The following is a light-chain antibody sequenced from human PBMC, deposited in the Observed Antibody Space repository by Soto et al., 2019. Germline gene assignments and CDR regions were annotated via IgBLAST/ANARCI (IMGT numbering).Light chain of an antibody. V-gene: IGKV1-16*02. CDR1: QDISNY. Sequence: DIQMTQSPASLSASVGDRVTITCRASQDISNYLAWFQQKPGQAPETLIYAASNLRSGVPSKFSGSGSGTDFTLTISSLQPEDFATYYCQQYNSFPLTFGGGTKVEIK. CDR2: AAS. CDR3: QQYNSFPLT. J-gene: IGKJ4*01.